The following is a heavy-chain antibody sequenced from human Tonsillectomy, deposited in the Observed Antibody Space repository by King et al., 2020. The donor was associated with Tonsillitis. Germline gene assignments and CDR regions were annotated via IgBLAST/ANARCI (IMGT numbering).Heavy chain of an antibody. CDR2: IYSGGST. D-gene: IGHD3-9*01. V-gene: IGHV3-66*01. CDR1: GFTVSSNY. CDR3: ARIQYYDILTGYFRGYFDL. Sequence: VQLVESGGGLVQPVGSLRLSCAASGFTVSSNYMSWVRQAPGKGLEWVSVIYSGGSTYYADSAKGRFTISCDNSKNTLYLQMNSLRAEDTAVYYCARIQYYDILTGYFRGYFDLWGRGTLVTVSS. J-gene: IGHJ2*01.